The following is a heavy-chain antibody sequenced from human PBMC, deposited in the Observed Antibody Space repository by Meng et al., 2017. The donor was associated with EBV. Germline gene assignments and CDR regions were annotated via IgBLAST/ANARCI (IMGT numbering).Heavy chain of an antibody. J-gene: IGHJ4*02. CDR2: IYDGGTT. V-gene: IGHV4-61*01. D-gene: IGHD6-6*01. CDR1: GASVSGGTFH. CDR3: AKSSSSTPGVVDS. Sequence: QVQLQESGPGLVKPSGXXXXXCPVSGASVSGGTFHWSWIRQPPGKELEWIGYIYDGGTTIYNPSLKSRVTIFLDTSRNQFSLGLRSVTTADTAVYYCAKSSSSTPGVVDSWGQGTLVTVSS.